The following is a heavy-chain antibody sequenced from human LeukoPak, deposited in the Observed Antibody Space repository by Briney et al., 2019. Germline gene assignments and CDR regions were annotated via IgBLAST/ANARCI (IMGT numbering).Heavy chain of an antibody. D-gene: IGHD3-3*01. J-gene: IGHJ3*02. Sequence: SVKVSCKASGGTFSSYAISWVRQAPGQGLEWMEEIIPIFGTANYAQKFQGRVTITADESTSTAYMELSSLRSVDTAVYYCARDQRYYDFWSGSQGGAFDIWGQGTMVTVSS. CDR3: ARDQRYYDFWSGSQGGAFDI. V-gene: IGHV1-69*13. CDR2: IIPIFGTA. CDR1: GGTFSSYA.